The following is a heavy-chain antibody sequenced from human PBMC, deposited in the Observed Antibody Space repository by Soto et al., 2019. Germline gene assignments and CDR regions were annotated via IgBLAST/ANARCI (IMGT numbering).Heavy chain of an antibody. CDR1: GFTFSIYA. Sequence: EKQLVESGGALAQPGGSLRLSCVGSGFTFSIYALTWVRQAPGKGLEWVSLITNNGDTTFFGDSVKGRFSISRDNCKNTLYLALATLRAEDSAVYYCAMSAGYGGAFAVCRLGTMVAVSS. CDR2: ITNNGDTT. J-gene: IGHJ3*01. CDR3: AMSAGYGGAFAV. D-gene: IGHD5-12*01. V-gene: IGHV3-23*04.